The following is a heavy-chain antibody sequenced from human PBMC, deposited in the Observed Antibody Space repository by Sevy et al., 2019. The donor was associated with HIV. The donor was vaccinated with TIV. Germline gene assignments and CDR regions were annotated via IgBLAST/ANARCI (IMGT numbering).Heavy chain of an antibody. Sequence: SETLSLTCTVSGGSISSGGYYWSWIRQHPGKGLEWIGYIYYSGSTYYNPSLKSLVTISVDTSKNQFSLKLSSVTAADTAVYYCASIPYSSSYSFDYWGQGTLVTVSS. CDR2: IYYSGST. J-gene: IGHJ4*02. V-gene: IGHV4-31*01. D-gene: IGHD6-13*01. CDR1: GGSISSGGYY. CDR3: ASIPYSSSYSFDY.